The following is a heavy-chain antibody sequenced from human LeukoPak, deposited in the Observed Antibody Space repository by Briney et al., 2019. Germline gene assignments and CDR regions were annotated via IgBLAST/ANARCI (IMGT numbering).Heavy chain of an antibody. CDR3: AKGITMVRGVMGDAFDI. V-gene: IGHV3-30*18. CDR2: ISYDGSNK. Sequence: GGSLRLSCAASGFTFSSYGMHWVRQAPGKGLEWVAVISYDGSNKYYADSVKGRFTISRDNSKNTLYLQMNSLRAEDTAVYYCAKGITMVRGVMGDAFDIWGQGTMVSVCS. CDR1: GFTFSSYG. D-gene: IGHD3-10*01. J-gene: IGHJ3*02.